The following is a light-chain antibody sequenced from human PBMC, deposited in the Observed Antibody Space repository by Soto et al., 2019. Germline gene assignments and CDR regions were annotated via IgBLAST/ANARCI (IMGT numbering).Light chain of an antibody. CDR3: QQYYSTPT. J-gene: IGKJ4*01. CDR2: WAS. CDR1: QSVLYSADNKNY. Sequence: DIVMTQSQDSLAVSLGERAAINCTSSQSVLYSADNKNYLAWYQQKPGQPPKLLIYWASTRESGVPDRFSGSGSGKDFTLTISSLQAEDVAVYYCQQYYSTPTFGGGTKVEIK. V-gene: IGKV4-1*01.